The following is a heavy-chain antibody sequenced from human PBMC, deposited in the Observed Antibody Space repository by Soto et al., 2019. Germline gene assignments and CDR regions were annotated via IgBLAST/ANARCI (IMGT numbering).Heavy chain of an antibody. Sequence: QVQLVESGGGVVQPGRSLRLSCAASGFTFSSYGMHWVRQAPGKGLEWVAVIGYDGSNKYYADSVKGRFTISRDNSKNTLYLQVNSLRAEDTAVYYCAREDGDWVFDYWGQGTLVTVSS. V-gene: IGHV3-33*01. CDR3: AREDGDWVFDY. CDR1: GFTFSSYG. CDR2: IGYDGSNK. J-gene: IGHJ4*02. D-gene: IGHD4-17*01.